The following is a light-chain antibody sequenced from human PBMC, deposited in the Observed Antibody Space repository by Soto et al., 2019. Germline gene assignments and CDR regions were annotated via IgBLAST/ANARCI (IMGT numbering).Light chain of an antibody. V-gene: IGLV2-23*01. CDR3: CSLEGSNALVV. J-gene: IGLJ2*01. CDR1: KNNLGSYDL. CDR2: EAT. Sequence: QSALTQPASVSGSPGQSITVSCTGTKNNLGSYDLVSWYQKYPDKAPTLLIYEATKRPSGISDRFSGSKSGFTASLTISGLRAEDEADYYCCSLEGSNALVVFGGGTKVTGL.